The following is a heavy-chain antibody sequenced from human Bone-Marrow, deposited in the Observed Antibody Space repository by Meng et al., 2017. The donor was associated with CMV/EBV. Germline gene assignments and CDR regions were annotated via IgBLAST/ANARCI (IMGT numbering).Heavy chain of an antibody. CDR3: ARGPPAVLRFLGWLDFVWFDP. J-gene: IGHJ5*02. CDR2: IRYDGSNK. V-gene: IGHV3-30*02. Sequence: GESLKISCAASGFTFSSYGMHWVRQAPGKGLEWVAFIRYDGSNKYYADSVKGRFTISRDNSKNTLYLQRKTLRAEDSAVYFCARGPPAVLRFLGWLDFVWFDPWGQGTLVTVSS. CDR1: GFTFSSYG. D-gene: IGHD3-3*01.